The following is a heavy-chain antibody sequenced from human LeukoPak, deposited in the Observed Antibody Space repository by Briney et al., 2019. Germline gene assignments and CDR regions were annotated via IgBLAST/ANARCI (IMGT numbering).Heavy chain of an antibody. CDR2: IIPIFGTA. V-gene: IGHV1-69*06. J-gene: IGHJ4*02. CDR3: ARTRSSSSSWYGQFDY. CDR1: GGTFSSYA. D-gene: IGHD6-13*01. Sequence: ASVKVSCKASGGTFSSYAISWVRQAPGQGLEWMGGIIPIFGTANYAQQFQGRVTITADKSTSTAYMQLSSLRSEDTAVYYCARTRSSSSSWYGQFDYWGQGTLVTVSS.